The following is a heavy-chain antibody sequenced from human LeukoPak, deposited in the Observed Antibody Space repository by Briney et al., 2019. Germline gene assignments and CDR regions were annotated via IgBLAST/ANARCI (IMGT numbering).Heavy chain of an antibody. J-gene: IGHJ4*02. CDR1: GFTFSSYW. Sequence: GGSLRLSCAASGFTFSSYWMSWVRQAPGKGLEWVSRIDDSGVIRSYADSVKGRFTISKDNAKNTVYLQMNSLRAEDTAVYYCVSFYETYWGRGTLVTVSS. CDR3: VSFYETY. CDR2: IDDSGVIR. V-gene: IGHV3-23*01. D-gene: IGHD2/OR15-2a*01.